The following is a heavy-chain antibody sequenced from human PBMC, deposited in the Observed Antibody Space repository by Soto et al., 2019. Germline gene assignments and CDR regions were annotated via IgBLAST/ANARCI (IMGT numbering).Heavy chain of an antibody. CDR2: INSGSTSV. CDR1: GFIFNSYS. V-gene: IGHV3-48*01. CDR3: GSSASPDAY. D-gene: IGHD3-22*01. J-gene: IGHJ4*02. Sequence: EVQLVESGGGLVQPGGSLRLSCVASGFIFNSYSMNWVRQAPGKGLKWISYINSGSTSVFYADSVKGRFTISRDNAKNSLYLQMNSLRAEHTAVYYCGSSASPDAYWGQGTLVTVSS.